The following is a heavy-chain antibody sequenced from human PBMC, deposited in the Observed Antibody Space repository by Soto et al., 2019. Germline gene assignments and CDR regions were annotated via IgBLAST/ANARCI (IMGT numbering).Heavy chain of an antibody. D-gene: IGHD3-22*01. CDR2: IWYDGSNK. CDR1: GFTFSSYG. Sequence: QVQLVESGGGVVQPGRSLRLSCAASGFTFSSYGMHWVRQAPGKGLEWVAVIWYDGSNKYYADSVKGRFTISRDNSKNTLYLQMNSLRAEDTAVYYCARDYDSSGYPRYYCDYWGQGNLVTVSS. J-gene: IGHJ4*02. CDR3: ARDYDSSGYPRYYCDY. V-gene: IGHV3-33*01.